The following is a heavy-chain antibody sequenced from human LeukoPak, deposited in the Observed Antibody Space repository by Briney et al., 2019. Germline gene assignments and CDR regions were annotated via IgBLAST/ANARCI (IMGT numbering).Heavy chain of an antibody. D-gene: IGHD6-6*01. CDR1: GFTFDDYG. J-gene: IGHJ4*02. CDR3: AKDSLEYSSSPYYFDY. CDR2: ISGSGGST. V-gene: IGHV3-23*01. Sequence: AGGSLRLSCAASGFTFDDYGMSWVRQAPGKGLEWVSGISGSGGSTYYADSVKGRFTISRDNSKNTLYPQMNSLRAEDTAVYYCAKDSLEYSSSPYYFDYWGQGTLVTVSS.